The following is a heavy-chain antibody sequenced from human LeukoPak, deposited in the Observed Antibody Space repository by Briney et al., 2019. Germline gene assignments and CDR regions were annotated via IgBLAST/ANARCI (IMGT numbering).Heavy chain of an antibody. CDR1: GFTFSSYA. CDR3: AKDLGALTYGEGF. J-gene: IGHJ4*02. CDR2: INGSGGKT. Sequence: GGSLRLSCAASGFTFSSYAMSWVRQAPGKGLGWVSDINGSGGKTYYADSVKGRFTISRDNSKNTLYLQVNSLTAEDSAVYYCAKDLGALTYGEGFWGQGTLVTVSS. D-gene: IGHD3-16*01. V-gene: IGHV3-23*01.